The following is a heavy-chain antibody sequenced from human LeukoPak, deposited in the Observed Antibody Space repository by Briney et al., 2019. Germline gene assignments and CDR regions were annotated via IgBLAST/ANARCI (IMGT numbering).Heavy chain of an antibody. V-gene: IGHV3-30*02. CDR3: AKVRWGLTSDAFDI. CDR2: IRYDGNNK. J-gene: IGHJ3*02. D-gene: IGHD2-21*02. CDR1: GFTFSRYG. Sequence: GGSLRLSCAASGFTFSRYGMHWVRQAPGRGLEWVAFIRYDGNNKYYADSVKGRFTISRDNSKNTLYLQMNSLRAEDTAVYHCAKVRWGLTSDAFDIWGQGTMVTVSS.